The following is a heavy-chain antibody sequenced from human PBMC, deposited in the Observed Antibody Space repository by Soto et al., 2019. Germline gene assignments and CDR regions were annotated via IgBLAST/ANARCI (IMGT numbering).Heavy chain of an antibody. CDR2: ISSSSSYI. J-gene: IGHJ4*02. CDR1: GFTFSSYS. Sequence: GGSLRLSCAASGFTFSSYSMNWVRQAPGKGLEWVSSISSSSSYIYYADSVKGRFTISRDNAKNSLYLQMNSLRAEDTAVYYCARVDCSGGSCYRGPFDYWGQGTLVTVSS. V-gene: IGHV3-21*01. CDR3: ARVDCSGGSCYRGPFDY. D-gene: IGHD2-15*01.